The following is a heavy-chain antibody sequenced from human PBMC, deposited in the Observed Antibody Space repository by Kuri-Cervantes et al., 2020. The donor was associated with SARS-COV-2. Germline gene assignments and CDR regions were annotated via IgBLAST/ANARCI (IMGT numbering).Heavy chain of an antibody. CDR3: ARHGLRYYGSGSLTTFDY. CDR1: GGSISSSSYY. CDR2: LYYSGST. V-gene: IGHV4-39*01. Sequence: SETLSLTCTVSGGSISSSSYYWGWIRQPPGKGLEGTGSLYYSGSTYYNPSLKSRVTISVDTSKNQFSLKLSSVTAADTAVYYCARHGLRYYGSGSLTTFDYWGQGTLVTVSS. D-gene: IGHD3-10*01. J-gene: IGHJ4*02.